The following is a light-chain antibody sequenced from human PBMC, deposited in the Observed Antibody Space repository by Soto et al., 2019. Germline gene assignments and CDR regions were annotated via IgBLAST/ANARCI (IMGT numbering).Light chain of an antibody. CDR1: QGVTSNH. V-gene: IGKV3-20*01. J-gene: IGKJ2*01. CDR2: GVF. CDR3: QHYDGSPRT. Sequence: EHVLTQSPGTVSLSPGERATLSCRASQGVTSNHLAWYQQKPGQAPRLLIYGVFNRATGIPDRVSGSGSGTDFTLTITSLATEDSAVYFCQHYDGSPRTFGQGTKLVIK.